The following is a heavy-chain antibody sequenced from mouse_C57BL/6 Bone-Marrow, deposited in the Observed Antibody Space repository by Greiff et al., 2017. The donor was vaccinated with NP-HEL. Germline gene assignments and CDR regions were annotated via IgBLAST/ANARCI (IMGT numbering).Heavy chain of an antibody. Sequence: VQLQQSGPELVKPGASVKISCKASGYAFSSSWMNWVKQRPGKGLEWIGRIYPGDGDTNYNGKFKGKATLTADKSSSTAYMQLSSLTSEDSAVYFCARGGPGGYYAMDYWGQGTSVTVSS. CDR3: ARGGPGGYYAMDY. CDR1: GYAFSSSW. D-gene: IGHD3-3*01. J-gene: IGHJ4*01. V-gene: IGHV1-82*01. CDR2: IYPGDGDT.